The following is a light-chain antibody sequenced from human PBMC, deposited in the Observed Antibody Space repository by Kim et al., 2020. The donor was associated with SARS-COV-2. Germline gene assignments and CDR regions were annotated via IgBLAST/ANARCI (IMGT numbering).Light chain of an antibody. Sequence: AQGETATITCGEDNIGRKSVHWYQQTPGQAPVLVINYDNDRPSGIPERFSGSNSGNTATLTISRVEAGDEADYHCQVWDSSSDHVVFGGGTQLTVL. CDR3: QVWDSSSDHVV. CDR1: NIGRKS. V-gene: IGLV3-21*01. J-gene: IGLJ2*01. CDR2: YDN.